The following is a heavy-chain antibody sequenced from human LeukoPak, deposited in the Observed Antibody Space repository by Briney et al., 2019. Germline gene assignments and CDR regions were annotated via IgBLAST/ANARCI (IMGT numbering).Heavy chain of an antibody. V-gene: IGHV4-34*01. CDR3: ARGYYYGRRFDY. CDR2: INHSGST. Sequence: SETLSLTCAVYGGSFSGYYWSWIGQPPGKGLEWIGEINHSGSTNYNPSLKSRVTISVDTSKNQFSLKLSSVTAADTAVYYCARGYYYGRRFDYWGQGTLVTVSS. J-gene: IGHJ4*02. D-gene: IGHD3-10*01. CDR1: GGSFSGYY.